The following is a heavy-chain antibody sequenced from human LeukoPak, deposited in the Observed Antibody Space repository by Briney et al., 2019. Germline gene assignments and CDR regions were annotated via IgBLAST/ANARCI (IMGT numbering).Heavy chain of an antibody. V-gene: IGHV1-69*13. CDR2: IIPIFGTA. CDR3: ARAGYSYSYAFDI. Sequence: SVKVSCKASGGTFSSYAISWVRQAPGQGLEWMGGIIPIFGTANYARKFQGRVTITADESTSTAYMELSSLRSEDTAVYYCARAGYSYSYAFDIWGQGTMVTVSS. CDR1: GGTFSSYA. D-gene: IGHD5-18*01. J-gene: IGHJ3*02.